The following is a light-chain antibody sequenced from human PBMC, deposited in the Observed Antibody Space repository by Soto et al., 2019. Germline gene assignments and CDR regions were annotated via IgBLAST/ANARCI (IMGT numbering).Light chain of an antibody. CDR1: SSDVGAYNY. CDR3: TSYTSDNTPYV. J-gene: IGLJ1*01. Sequence: QSALTQPASVSGSPGQSITISCTGTSSDVGAYNYVSWYQQHPGKAPKLIIHEVTDRPSGISYRFSGSKSGNTASLTISGLQAEDEADYYCTSYTSDNTPYVFGTGTKVTVL. V-gene: IGLV2-14*01. CDR2: EVT.